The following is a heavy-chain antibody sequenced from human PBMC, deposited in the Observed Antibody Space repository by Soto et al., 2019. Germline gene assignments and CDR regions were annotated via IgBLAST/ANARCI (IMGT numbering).Heavy chain of an antibody. V-gene: IGHV4-59*08. CDR1: GGSISSYY. CDR3: ARLGSSWYPKAYFDY. D-gene: IGHD6-13*01. J-gene: IGHJ4*02. CDR2: IYYSGST. Sequence: PSETLSVTCTVSGGSISSYYWSWIRQPPGKGLEWIGYIYYSGSTNYNPSLKSRVTISVDTSKNQFSLKLSSVTAADTAVYYCARLGSSWYPKAYFDYWGQGTLVTVS.